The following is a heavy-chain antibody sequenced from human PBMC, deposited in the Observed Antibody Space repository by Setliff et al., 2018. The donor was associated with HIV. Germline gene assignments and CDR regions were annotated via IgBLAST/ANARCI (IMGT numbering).Heavy chain of an antibody. CDR3: AKTYYYDSSGYYYFDS. Sequence: PGGSLRLSCAASGFSFTSHAMNWVRQAPGKGLEWVSSISGSGEATYYADSVRGRFTVSRDNSKNTVYLQMNSLRAEDTAVYYCAKTYYYDSSGYYYFDSWGQGTLVTVSS. D-gene: IGHD3-22*01. V-gene: IGHV3-23*01. J-gene: IGHJ4*02. CDR1: GFSFTSHA. CDR2: ISGSGEAT.